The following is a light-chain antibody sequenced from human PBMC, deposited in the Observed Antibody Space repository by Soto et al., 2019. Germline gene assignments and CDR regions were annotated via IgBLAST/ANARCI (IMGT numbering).Light chain of an antibody. CDR3: QQYSTYTPRT. V-gene: IGKV1-5*02. CDR1: QSISIW. CDR2: DAS. J-gene: IGKJ1*01. Sequence: DIQMTQSPSTLSASEGDRVTIICRASQSISIWLSWYQHKPGEAPKLLIYDASNLESGVPSRFSGSGSGTEFTLTISSLQPDDFAIYYCQQYSTYTPRTFGQGTKVDIK.